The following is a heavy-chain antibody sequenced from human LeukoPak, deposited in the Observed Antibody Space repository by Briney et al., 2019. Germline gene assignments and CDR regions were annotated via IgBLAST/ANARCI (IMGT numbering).Heavy chain of an antibody. Sequence: EASVKVSCKVSGYTLTELSMHWVRQAPGKGLEWMGGFDPEDGETIYAQKFQGRVTMTEDTSTDTAYMELSSLRSEDTAVYYCATGPTVRLGKLGANWFDPWGQGTLVTVSS. V-gene: IGHV1-24*01. CDR3: ATGPTVRLGKLGANWFDP. D-gene: IGHD4-17*01. CDR2: FDPEDGET. CDR1: GYTLTELS. J-gene: IGHJ5*02.